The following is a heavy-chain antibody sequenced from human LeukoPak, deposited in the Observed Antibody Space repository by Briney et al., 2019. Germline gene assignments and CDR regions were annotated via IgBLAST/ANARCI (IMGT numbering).Heavy chain of an antibody. CDR1: GFTFSSYS. CDR3: ARETYDYVWGSYRYPYFDY. CDR2: ISSSSSYI. J-gene: IGHJ4*02. V-gene: IGHV3-21*01. Sequence: PGGSLRLSCAASGFTFSSYSMNWVRQAPGKGLEWVSSISSSSSYIYYADSVKGRFTISRDNAKNSLYLQMNSLRAEDTAVYYCARETYDYVWGSYRYPYFDYWGQGTLVTVSS. D-gene: IGHD3-16*02.